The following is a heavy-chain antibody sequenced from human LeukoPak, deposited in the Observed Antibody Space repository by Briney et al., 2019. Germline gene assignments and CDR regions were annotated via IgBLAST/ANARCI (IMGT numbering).Heavy chain of an antibody. J-gene: IGHJ6*02. CDR2: IYYSGST. V-gene: IGHV4-59*12. CDR1: GGSISSYY. Sequence: SETLSLTCTVSGGSISSYYWSWIRQPPGKGLEWIGYIYYSGSTNYNPSLKSRVTISVDTSKNQFSLKLSSVTAADTAVYYCARVQPPTYYYGMDVWGQGTTVTVSS. CDR3: ARVQPPTYYYGMDV. D-gene: IGHD2-2*01.